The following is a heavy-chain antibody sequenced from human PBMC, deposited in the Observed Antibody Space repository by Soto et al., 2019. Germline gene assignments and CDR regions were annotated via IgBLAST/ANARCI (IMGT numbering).Heavy chain of an antibody. Sequence: EVQLVESGGGLVRPGGSLRLSCAASGFSFSNYWMHWVRQGPGKGLVWVSHINSDGSSTKYADSVKGRFTISRDNAKNTLYLQMNSLRAEDTAVFYCVSEEEQQLKSWGQGTLVTVSS. V-gene: IGHV3-74*03. D-gene: IGHD6-13*01. CDR1: GFSFSNYW. J-gene: IGHJ4*02. CDR2: INSDGSST. CDR3: VSEEEQQLKS.